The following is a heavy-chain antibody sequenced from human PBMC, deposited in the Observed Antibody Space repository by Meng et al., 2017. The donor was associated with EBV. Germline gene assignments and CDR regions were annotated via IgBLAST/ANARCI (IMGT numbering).Heavy chain of an antibody. CDR2: FLPMLGEP. V-gene: IGHV1-69*01. D-gene: IGHD3-10*01. Sequence: QVHVVQYAAEEKKPGSAVKVSCQTSGGHFRYYAIIGVRQSPGQGLEWLGGFLPMLGEPNYAQKFNGRVKITADESTSTHYMDLSSLRSEDTAIYYCASESGRGYTPDYWGQGTLVTVSS. CDR1: GGHFRYYA. J-gene: IGHJ4*02. CDR3: ASESGRGYTPDY.